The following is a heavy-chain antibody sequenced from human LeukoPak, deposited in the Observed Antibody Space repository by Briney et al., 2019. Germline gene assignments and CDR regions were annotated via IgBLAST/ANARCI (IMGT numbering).Heavy chain of an antibody. Sequence: GGSLRLSCAASGFTFSSYGMHWVRQAPGKGLEWVAVIWYDGSNKYYADSVKGRFTISRDNSKNTLYLQMNSLRAEDTAVYYCARESKYRIRYCSSTSCQTPPDYWGQGTLVTVSS. V-gene: IGHV3-33*01. CDR1: GFTFSSYG. CDR2: IWYDGSNK. J-gene: IGHJ4*02. D-gene: IGHD2-2*01. CDR3: ARESKYRIRYCSSTSCQTPPDY.